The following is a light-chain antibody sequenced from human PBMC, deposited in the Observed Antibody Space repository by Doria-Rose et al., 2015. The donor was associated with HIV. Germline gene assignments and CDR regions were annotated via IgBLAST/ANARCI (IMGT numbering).Light chain of an antibody. J-gene: IGKJ1*01. CDR3: HQYGTSWT. Sequence: VLTQSPGTLSLSPGERATLSCRASQSFSSTYLAWYQQQPGQAPSLLIYDGSTRATGIPDRFSASGSGTDLTLTINRLEPEDFALYYCHQYGTSWTFGQGTKVEIK. CDR2: DGS. CDR1: QSFSSTY. V-gene: IGKV3-20*01.